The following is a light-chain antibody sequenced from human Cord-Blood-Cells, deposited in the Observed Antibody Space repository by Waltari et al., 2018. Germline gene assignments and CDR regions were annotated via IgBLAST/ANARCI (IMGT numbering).Light chain of an antibody. V-gene: IGKV1-5*03. CDR2: KAS. CDR3: QQYNSYSYT. J-gene: IGKJ2*01. Sequence: DIQMTQSPSTLSASVGDRVTITCRASQSISSWLAWYQQKPGKAPKRLIYKASSLESGVPSRFSGSGSETEFTLTISSLQPDDFATYYCQQYNSYSYTFGQGTKLEIK. CDR1: QSISSW.